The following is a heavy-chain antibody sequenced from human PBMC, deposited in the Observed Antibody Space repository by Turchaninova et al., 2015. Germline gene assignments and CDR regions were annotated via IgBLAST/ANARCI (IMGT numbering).Heavy chain of an antibody. V-gene: IGHV7-4-1*02. J-gene: IGHJ1*01. CDR3: APYIYSNSAEYFQH. CDR1: GYTFTSYA. CDR2: INTNTGNP. Sequence: QVQLVQSGSELKKPGASVKVSCKASGYTFTSYAMNWVRQAPGQGLEWMGWINTNTGNPTYSQGFTGRFVFSLDTPVRTAYLQISSLKAEDTAVYYCAPYIYSNSAEYFQHWGQGTLVTVSS. D-gene: IGHD4-11*01.